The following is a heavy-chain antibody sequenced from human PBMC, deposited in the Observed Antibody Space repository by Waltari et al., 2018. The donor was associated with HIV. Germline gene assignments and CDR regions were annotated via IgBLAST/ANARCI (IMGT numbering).Heavy chain of an antibody. V-gene: IGHV1-8*01. CDR1: GYTFTTYD. D-gene: IGHD2-2*01. J-gene: IGHJ4*02. CDR3: ARYWSWCSPASCLYYFDC. Sequence: QVQLVQSGAEVKKPGASVKVSCKTSGYTFTTYDINWVRQATGQGLEWMGWMNPNSNNTDSAQKFQGRLTITRNSSISTAYMGLSILRSEDTAVYYWARYWSWCSPASCLYYFDCWGQGTLVTVSS. CDR2: MNPNSNNT.